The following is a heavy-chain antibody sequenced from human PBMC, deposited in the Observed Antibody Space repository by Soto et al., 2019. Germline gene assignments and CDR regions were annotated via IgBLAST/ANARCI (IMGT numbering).Heavy chain of an antibody. CDR1: GGSVSSGDYF. J-gene: IGHJ6*02. V-gene: IGHV4-61*08. D-gene: IGHD3-22*01. CDR3: ARSPNYYYYCSDV. Sequence: SETLSLTCTVSGGSVSSGDYFWSWLRQSPGKRLEWIAYIYYSGSTNYNPSLKSRATISVDTSKSQVSLTLTSMTAADAALYYCARSPNYYYYCSDVSGQGTAVTVSS. CDR2: IYYSGST.